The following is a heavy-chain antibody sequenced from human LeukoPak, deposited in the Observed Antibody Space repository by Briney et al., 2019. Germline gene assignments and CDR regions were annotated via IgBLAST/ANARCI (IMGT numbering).Heavy chain of an antibody. CDR3: ARGSIAAAFLDY. D-gene: IGHD6-13*01. Sequence: SVKVSCKASGGTFSSYAISWVRQAPGQGLEWMGRIIPILGIANYAQKFQGRVTITADKSTSTAYMELSGLRSEDTAVYYCARGSIAAAFLDYWGQGTLVTVSS. V-gene: IGHV1-69*04. CDR1: GGTFSSYA. CDR2: IIPILGIA. J-gene: IGHJ4*02.